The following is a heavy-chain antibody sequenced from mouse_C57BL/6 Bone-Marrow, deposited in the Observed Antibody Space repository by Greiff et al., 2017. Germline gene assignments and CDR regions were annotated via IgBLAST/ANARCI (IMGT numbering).Heavy chain of an antibody. V-gene: IGHV1-85*01. CDR1: GYTFTSYD. Sequence: QVHVKQSGPELVKPGASVKLSCKASGYTFTSYDINWVKQRPGQGLEWIGWIYPRDGSTKYNEKFKGKATLTVDTSSSTAYMELHSLTSEDSAVYFCARGCGYYFDYWGQGTTLTVSS. CDR2: IYPRDGST. J-gene: IGHJ2*01. D-gene: IGHD6-1*01. CDR3: ARGCGYYFDY.